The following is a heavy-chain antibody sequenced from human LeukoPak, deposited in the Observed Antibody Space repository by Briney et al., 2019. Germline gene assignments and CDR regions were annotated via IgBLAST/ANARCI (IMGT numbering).Heavy chain of an antibody. CDR1: GFTFSSYW. CDR3: ARDKIVGATQFDY. Sequence: PGGSLRLSCAASGFTFSSYWMSWVRQAPGKGLEWVANIKQYGREKYYVDSVKGRFTISRDNAKNSLYLQMNSLRAEDTAVYYCARDKIVGATQFDYWGQGTLVTVSS. J-gene: IGHJ4*02. CDR2: IKQYGREK. V-gene: IGHV3-7*01. D-gene: IGHD1-26*01.